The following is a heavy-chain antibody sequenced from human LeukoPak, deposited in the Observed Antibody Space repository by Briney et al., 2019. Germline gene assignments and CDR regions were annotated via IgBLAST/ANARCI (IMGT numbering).Heavy chain of an antibody. CDR2: IYYSGST. CDR3: AFCGGDCSSGLDY. J-gene: IGHJ4*02. D-gene: IGHD2-21*02. V-gene: IGHV4-39*01. Sequence: SETLSLTCTVSGDSISSSSSYWGWIRQPPGEGLEWIGSIYYSGSTYYNTSLKSRVTISVDTSKNQFSLRLSSVTAADTAVYYCAFCGGDCSSGLDYWGQGTLVTVSS. CDR1: GDSISSSSSY.